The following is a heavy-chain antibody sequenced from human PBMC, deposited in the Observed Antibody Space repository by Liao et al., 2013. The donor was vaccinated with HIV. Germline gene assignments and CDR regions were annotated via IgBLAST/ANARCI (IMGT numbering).Heavy chain of an antibody. Sequence: QVHLQESGPGLVKPAETLSLRCTVSGGSISNYYWSWIRQPPGKGLEWIGYIYYSGSGNYNPSLKSRVTISVDTSKNQFSLNLNSVTAADTAVYYCAGVVDFDFWGQGTLVTVSS. CDR3: AGVVDFDF. J-gene: IGHJ5*01. CDR1: GGSISNYY. V-gene: IGHV4-59*01. CDR2: IYYSGSG. D-gene: IGHD2-15*01.